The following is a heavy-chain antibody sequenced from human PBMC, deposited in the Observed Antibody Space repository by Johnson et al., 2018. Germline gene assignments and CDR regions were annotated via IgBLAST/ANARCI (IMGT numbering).Heavy chain of an antibody. Sequence: QVQLQESGGGVVQLVQSGRSLRLSCAASGFAFNTYGMHWVRQAPGTGLEWVAVVPFDGINEYYADSVKGRFTISRDNSKNTLSFQMNSLRAEDTAVYYCAKGRYDYDSSGYYGMDVWGQGTTVSVSS. CDR2: VPFDGINE. D-gene: IGHD3-22*01. CDR1: GFAFNTYG. V-gene: IGHV3-30*18. CDR3: AKGRYDYDSSGYYGMDV. J-gene: IGHJ6*02.